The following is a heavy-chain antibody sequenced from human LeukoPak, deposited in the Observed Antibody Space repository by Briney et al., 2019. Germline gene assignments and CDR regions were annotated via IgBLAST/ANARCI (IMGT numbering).Heavy chain of an antibody. Sequence: SETLSLTCTVSGDSVTNSLYYWAWIRQPPGKGLEWIATVYYTGETFYNPSLQSRVSMSVDTSENQLSLRLNSVTAADAAVYYCAASFYDYWSAGALHIWGQGTVVTVSS. CDR1: GDSVTNSLYY. V-gene: IGHV4-39*01. CDR2: VYYTGET. J-gene: IGHJ3*02. CDR3: AASFYDYWSAGALHI. D-gene: IGHD3-3*01.